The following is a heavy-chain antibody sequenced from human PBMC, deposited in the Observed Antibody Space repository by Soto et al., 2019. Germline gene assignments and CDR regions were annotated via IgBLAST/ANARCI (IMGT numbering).Heavy chain of an antibody. CDR2: IYYIGST. V-gene: IGHV4-59*01. Sequence: SETLSLTCTVSGGSISSYYWSWIRQPPGEGLEWIGYIYYIGSTNYNPSLKSRVTISVDTSKNQFSLKLSSVTAADTAVYYCARGLRRQLLNWFDPWGQGTLVTVSS. CDR1: GGSISSYY. D-gene: IGHD2-2*01. CDR3: ARGLRRQLLNWFDP. J-gene: IGHJ5*02.